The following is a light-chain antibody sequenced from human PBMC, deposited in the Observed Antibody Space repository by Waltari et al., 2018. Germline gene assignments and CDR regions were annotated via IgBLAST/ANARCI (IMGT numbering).Light chain of an antibody. CDR3: CSYAGSTTFLYV. CDR1: SNDLGTYNL. J-gene: IGLJ1*01. Sequence: QSALTQPASVSGSPGQSITLSCTGSSNDLGTYNLVSWYQQHPGNAPKLMIYEGTERPSGVSNRFSGSKSGNTASLTISGLQAEDEADYYCCSYAGSTTFLYVFGTGTKVTVL. CDR2: EGT. V-gene: IGLV2-23*01.